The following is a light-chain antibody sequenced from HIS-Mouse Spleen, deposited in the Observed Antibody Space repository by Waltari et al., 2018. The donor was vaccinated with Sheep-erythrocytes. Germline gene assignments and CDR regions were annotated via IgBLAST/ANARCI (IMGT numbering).Light chain of an antibody. V-gene: IGLV2-23*01. CDR3: CSYAGSSTWV. CDR1: RSYVGSYHL. Sequence: QSALTQPASVSGSPGQSITISCTGTRSYVGSYHLVSWYQQHPGKAPNLMIYEGSKRPSGVSNRFSGSKSGNTASLTISGLQAEDEADYYCCSYAGSSTWVFGGGTKLTVL. J-gene: IGLJ3*02. CDR2: EGS.